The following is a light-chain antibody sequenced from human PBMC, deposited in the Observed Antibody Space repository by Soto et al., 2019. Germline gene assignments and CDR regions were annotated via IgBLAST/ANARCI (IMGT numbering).Light chain of an antibody. CDR3: QQSYSTISWT. Sequence: DIQMTQSPSSLSASVGDRVTITCRASQSISSYLNWYQQKPGKAPKLLIYAASSLQSGVPSRFSGSGSGTDFTLTISSLQPEDFATYYCQQSYSTISWTFVQGTRWIS. J-gene: IGKJ1*01. CDR1: QSISSY. CDR2: AAS. V-gene: IGKV1-39*01.